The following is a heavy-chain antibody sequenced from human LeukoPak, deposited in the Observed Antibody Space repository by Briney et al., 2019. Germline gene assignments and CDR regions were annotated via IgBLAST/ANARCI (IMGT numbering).Heavy chain of an antibody. D-gene: IGHD5-24*01. V-gene: IGHV3-48*01. Sequence: GGSLRLSCAASGFTFSSYSMNWVRQAPGKGLEWVSYISSSSTIYYADSVKGRFTISRDSGKNSLYLQMNSLRAEDTAVYYCAREGRWLQWDYWGQGTLVTVSS. CDR2: ISSSSTI. CDR1: GFTFSSYS. J-gene: IGHJ4*02. CDR3: AREGRWLQWDY.